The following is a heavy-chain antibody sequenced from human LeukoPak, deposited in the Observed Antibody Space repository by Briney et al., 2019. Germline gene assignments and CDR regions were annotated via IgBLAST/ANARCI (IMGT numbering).Heavy chain of an antibody. J-gene: IGHJ3*02. D-gene: IGHD3-9*01. CDR2: FYYSGSN. V-gene: IGHV4-31*03. CDR3: ARSPRYYDILSGYRGGAFDI. CDR1: GGSISSGGYY. Sequence: SEILSLTCTVSGGSISSGGYYWSWIRQHPGQGLEWIGYFYYSGSNYYNLSLKSRVPISVDMPKNQFSLKLSSVTAADTAVYCCARSPRYYDILSGYRGGAFDIWGQGTMVTVSS.